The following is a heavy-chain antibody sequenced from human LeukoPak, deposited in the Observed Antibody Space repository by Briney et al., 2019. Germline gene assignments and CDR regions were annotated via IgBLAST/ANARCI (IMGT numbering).Heavy chain of an antibody. CDR3: AKYVSARGPPYALAV. Sequence: GGSLRLSCTASVFTFSSYAMQWVRQAPGKGLEWGSGISASGGNTWYADSVKGRFTISRDNSKNTLYLQMNSLRAEDTAVYYCAKYVSARGPPYALAVWGQGTTVTVSS. CDR1: VFTFSSYA. CDR2: ISASGGNT. D-gene: IGHD2/OR15-2a*01. J-gene: IGHJ6*02. V-gene: IGHV3-23*01.